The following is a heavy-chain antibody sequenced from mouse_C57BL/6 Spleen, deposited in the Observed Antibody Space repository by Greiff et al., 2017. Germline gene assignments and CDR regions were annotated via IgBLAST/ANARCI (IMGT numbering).Heavy chain of an antibody. Sequence: VQLQQSDAELVKPGASVKISCKVSGYTFTDHTIHWMKQRPEQGLEWIGYIYPRDGSTKYNEKFKGKATLTADKSSSTASMLHNSLTSEESAVYFCARDYGSSFWYFDVWGTGTTVTVAS. CDR1: GYTFTDHT. D-gene: IGHD1-1*01. CDR3: ARDYGSSFWYFDV. J-gene: IGHJ1*03. V-gene: IGHV1-78*01. CDR2: IYPRDGST.